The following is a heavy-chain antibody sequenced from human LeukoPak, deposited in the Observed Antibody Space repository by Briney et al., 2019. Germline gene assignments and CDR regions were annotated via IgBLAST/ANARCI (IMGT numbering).Heavy chain of an antibody. CDR3: ASDGSGSGSPFDY. D-gene: IGHD3-22*01. J-gene: IGHJ4*02. Sequence: ASETLSLTCTVSGYSISSGYYWAWIRQPPGKGLEWVGSFYRSGTTYYNPSLKSRVTISVETSKNQLSMKLNSATAADTAVYFCASDGSGSGSPFDYWGQGTLATVSS. V-gene: IGHV4-38-2*02. CDR1: GYSISSGYY. CDR2: FYRSGTT.